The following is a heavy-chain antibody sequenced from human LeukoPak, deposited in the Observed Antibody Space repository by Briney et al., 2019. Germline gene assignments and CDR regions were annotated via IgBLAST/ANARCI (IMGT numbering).Heavy chain of an antibody. D-gene: IGHD3-10*01. V-gene: IGHV4-31*03. J-gene: IGHJ5*02. Sequence: SEALSLTCTVSGGSISSGGYYWSWIRQHPGKGLEWIGYIYYSGSTYYNPSLKSRVTISVDTSKNQFSLKLSSVTAADTAVYYCARVQVASLLWFGEFNWFDPWGQGTLVTVSS. CDR2: IYYSGST. CDR3: ARVQVASLLWFGEFNWFDP. CDR1: GGSISSGGYY.